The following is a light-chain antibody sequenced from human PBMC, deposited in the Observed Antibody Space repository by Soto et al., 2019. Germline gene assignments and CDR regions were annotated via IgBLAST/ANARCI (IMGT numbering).Light chain of an antibody. CDR2: GAS. Sequence: EIVLTRSPGTLSLSPGERATLSCRASQSVSSSYLAWYQQKPGQAPRLLIFGASTRATGIPDRFSGSGSGTDFTLTISRLEPEDFAVYYCQQYGSSPWTFGQGTEVEIK. J-gene: IGKJ1*01. V-gene: IGKV3-20*01. CDR3: QQYGSSPWT. CDR1: QSVSSSY.